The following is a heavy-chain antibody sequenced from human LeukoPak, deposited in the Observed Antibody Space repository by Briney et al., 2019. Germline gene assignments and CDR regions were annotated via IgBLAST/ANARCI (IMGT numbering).Heavy chain of an antibody. CDR1: EITLSSYW. D-gene: IGHD1-26*01. J-gene: IGHJ4*02. CDR2: INSDGSSL. CDR3: ARSRYTGSHFDY. Sequence: SHALSCAASEITLSSYWVQGVLQAAGMGMVRFSRINSDGSSLSYADSVKGRFTISRDNAKNTVYLQMNSLRAEDTAVYYSARSRYTGSHFDYWGQGTLVTVSS. V-gene: IGHV3-74*01.